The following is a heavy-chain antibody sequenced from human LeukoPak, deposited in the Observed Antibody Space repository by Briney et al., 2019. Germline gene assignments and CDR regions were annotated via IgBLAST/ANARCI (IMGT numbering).Heavy chain of an antibody. CDR3: ARVRTSEARFDY. J-gene: IGHJ4*02. Sequence: KPSGTLSLTCTVSGGSISSYYWTWIRQPPGKELEWIGYVYYGGSTNCNPSLKSRLTISVDTSKNQFSLELSSVTAADTAVYYCARVRTSEARFDYWGQGTLVTVSS. CDR1: GGSISSYY. CDR2: VYYGGST. V-gene: IGHV4-59*01. D-gene: IGHD6-25*01.